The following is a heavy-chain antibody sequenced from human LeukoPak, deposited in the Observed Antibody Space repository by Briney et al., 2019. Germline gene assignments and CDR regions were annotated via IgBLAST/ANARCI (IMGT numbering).Heavy chain of an antibody. CDR1: GFTFSSYG. V-gene: IGHV3-23*01. J-gene: IGHJ4*02. CDR2: ISGSGGST. CDR3: AKDRGAGYYYDSSGYYYRA. Sequence: EGSLRLSCAASGFTFSSYGMSWVRQAPGKGLEWVSAISGSGGSTYYADSVKGRFTISRDNSKNTLYLQMNSLRAEDTAVYYCAKDRGAGYYYDSSGYYYRAWGQGTLVTVSS. D-gene: IGHD3-22*01.